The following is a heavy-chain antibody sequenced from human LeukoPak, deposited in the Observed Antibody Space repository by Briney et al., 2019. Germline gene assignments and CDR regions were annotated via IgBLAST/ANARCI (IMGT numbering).Heavy chain of an antibody. CDR1: GFTFSSSR. CDR3: ASSPLMVRGVVFDY. CDR2: IKQDGSEK. J-gene: IGHJ4*02. D-gene: IGHD3-10*01. Sequence: GGSLRLSCAASGFTFSSSRMSWVRQAPGKGLDWVASIKQDGSEKYYVDSVEGRFTISRDNAKNTLYLQMNSLRAEDTAVYYCASSPLMVRGVVFDYWGQGTLVTVPS. V-gene: IGHV3-7*01.